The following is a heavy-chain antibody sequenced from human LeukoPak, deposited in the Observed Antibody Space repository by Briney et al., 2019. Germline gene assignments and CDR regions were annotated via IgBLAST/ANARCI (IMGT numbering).Heavy chain of an antibody. Sequence: GGSLRLSCAVSGFRFSDYYMNWIRQAPGKGLEWVSYTKNSASTIYYADSVKGRFTISRDNAKNSLFLQMDSLRAEDTAVYYCARGHYGLDAWGQGTTVTVSS. CDR3: ARGHYGLDA. V-gene: IGHV3-11*01. CDR2: TKNSASTI. CDR1: GFRFSDYY. J-gene: IGHJ6*02.